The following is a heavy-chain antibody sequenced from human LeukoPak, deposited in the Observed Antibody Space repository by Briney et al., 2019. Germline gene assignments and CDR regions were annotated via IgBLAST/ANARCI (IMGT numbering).Heavy chain of an antibody. J-gene: IGHJ4*02. Sequence: ASVKVSCKASGYTFTSYGISWVRQAPGQGLEWMGWISAYNGNTNYAQKLQGRVTMTTDTSTSTAYMELRSLRSDDTAVYYCARADLTLFGVVITTYFDYWGQGTLVTVSS. CDR2: ISAYNGNT. CDR1: GYTFTSYG. D-gene: IGHD3-3*01. V-gene: IGHV1-18*01. CDR3: ARADLTLFGVVITTYFDY.